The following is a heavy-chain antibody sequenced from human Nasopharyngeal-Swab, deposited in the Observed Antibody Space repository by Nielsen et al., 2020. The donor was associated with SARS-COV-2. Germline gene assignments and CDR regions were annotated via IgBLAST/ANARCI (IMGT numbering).Heavy chain of an antibody. V-gene: IGHV1-18*01. CDR2: ISVHNGRT. D-gene: IGHD4-11*01. Sequence: ASVKVSCKASGGTFSSYAISWVRQAPGQGLEWMGWISVHNGRTNYAQKSQDRVTVTADTSTFTAYMELRSLRAEDTAVYYCVRHGHYTFDSWGQGSLVTVSS. CDR3: VRHGHYTFDS. J-gene: IGHJ4*02. CDR1: GGTFSSYA.